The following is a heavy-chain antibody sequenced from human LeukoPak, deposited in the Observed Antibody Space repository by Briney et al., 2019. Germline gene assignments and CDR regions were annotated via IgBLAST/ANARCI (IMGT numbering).Heavy chain of an antibody. CDR3: ARRDLGDSSSWPYYYYYYMDV. CDR2: IYHSGST. J-gene: IGHJ6*03. D-gene: IGHD6-13*01. Sequence: SETLSLTCAVYGGSFSGYYWSWIRQPPGKGLEWIGEIYHSGSTNYNPSLKSRVTISVDTSKNQFSLKLSSVTAADTAVYYCARRDLGDSSSWPYYYYYYMDVWGKGTTVTVSS. V-gene: IGHV4-34*01. CDR1: GGSFSGYY.